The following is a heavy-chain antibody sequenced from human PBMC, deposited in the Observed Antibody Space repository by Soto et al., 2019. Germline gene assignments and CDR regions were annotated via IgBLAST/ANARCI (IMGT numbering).Heavy chain of an antibody. V-gene: IGHV4-39*01. CDR2: IYYSGST. CDR1: GGSISSSSYY. J-gene: IGHJ4*02. Sequence: QLQLQESGPGLVKPSETLSLTCTVSGGSISSSSYYWGWIRQPPGKGLEWIGSIYYSGSTYYNPSLKSRVTISVDTSKHQCSLNLSSVTAADTAVYYCAGHTITAAPPYYFDYWGQGNLVTVSS. D-gene: IGHD3-16*01. CDR3: AGHTITAAPPYYFDY.